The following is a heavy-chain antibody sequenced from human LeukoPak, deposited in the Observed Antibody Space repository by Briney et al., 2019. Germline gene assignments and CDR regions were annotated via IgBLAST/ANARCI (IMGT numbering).Heavy chain of an antibody. CDR2: ITTTGTYI. D-gene: IGHD1-26*01. CDR1: GFSFSDYN. CDR3: ARDSPYSGNYSPIDY. J-gene: IGHJ4*02. V-gene: IGHV3-21*01. Sequence: PGGSLRLSCAASGFSFSDYNMNWVRQAPGKALEWVSSITTTGTYIFYGDSVKGRFTISRDNAKNSLYLQMNGLRAEDTAVYYCARDSPYSGNYSPIDYWGQGTLVTVSS.